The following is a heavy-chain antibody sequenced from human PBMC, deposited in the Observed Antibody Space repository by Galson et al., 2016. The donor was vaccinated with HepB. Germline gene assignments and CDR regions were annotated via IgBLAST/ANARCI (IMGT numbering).Heavy chain of an antibody. J-gene: IGHJ6*02. Sequence: SLRLSCAASGFTFSTYAMSWVRQAPGKGLEWVSAISNSGSTTYYADSVKGRFTISRDNSKNTLYLQMNSLRVEDTALYYCARDQGNYYYYGMDVWGQGTTVTVSS. CDR2: ISNSGSTT. CDR1: GFTFSTYA. V-gene: IGHV3-23*01. CDR3: ARDQGNYYYYGMDV.